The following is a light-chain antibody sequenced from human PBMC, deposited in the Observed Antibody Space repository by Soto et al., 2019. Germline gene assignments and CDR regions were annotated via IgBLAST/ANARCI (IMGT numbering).Light chain of an antibody. CDR1: SSDVGGYNY. V-gene: IGLV2-14*01. Sequence: QSALTQPASVSGSPGQSITISCTGTSSDVGGYNYVSWYQQHPGKAPKLMIYEVSNRPSGVSNRFSGSKSGNTASLTISGLQAXDEADYYCSSYTRSSTLYVFGTGTKLTVL. CDR2: EVS. J-gene: IGLJ1*01. CDR3: SSYTRSSTLYV.